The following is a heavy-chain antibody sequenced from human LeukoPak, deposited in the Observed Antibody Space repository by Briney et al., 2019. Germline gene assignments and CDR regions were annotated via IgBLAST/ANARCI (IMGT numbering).Heavy chain of an antibody. D-gene: IGHD3-22*01. J-gene: IGHJ4*02. Sequence: SETLSLTCTVSGGSIRSGGYYWSWIRQHPGKGLEWIGYIYYSGSTYYNPSHKSRVTISVDTSKNQFSLKLSSVTAADTAVYYCARDSSGYNEFDYWGQGTLVTVSS. CDR2: IYYSGST. V-gene: IGHV4-31*03. CDR1: GGSIRSGGYY. CDR3: ARDSSGYNEFDY.